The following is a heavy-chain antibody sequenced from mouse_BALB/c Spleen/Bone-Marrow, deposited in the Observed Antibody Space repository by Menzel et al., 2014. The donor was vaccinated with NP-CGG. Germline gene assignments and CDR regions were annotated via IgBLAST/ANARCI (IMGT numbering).Heavy chain of an antibody. CDR2: INPSSAYT. CDR1: GYTFTRYT. D-gene: IGHD1-1*01. CDR3: TIRYYAMDY. J-gene: IGHJ4*01. V-gene: IGHV1-4*01. Sequence: VQLQQSGAELARPGASVKMSCQASGYTFTRYTMHWEKQRPGQGLEWIGYINPSSAYTNYNQKFKDKATLTADKSSSTAYMQLSSLTSEDSAVYYCTIRYYAMDYWVKEPQSPSPQ.